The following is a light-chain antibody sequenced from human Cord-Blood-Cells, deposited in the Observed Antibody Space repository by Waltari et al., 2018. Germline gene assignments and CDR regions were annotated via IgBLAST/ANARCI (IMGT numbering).Light chain of an antibody. J-gene: IGKJ1*01. CDR2: AAS. V-gene: IGKV1-39*01. CDR3: QQSYSTPTWT. CDR1: QSISSY. Sequence: DIQMTQSPSSLSASVGDRVTITCLASQSISSYLNWYQQKPGKAPKLLIYAASSLQSGVPSRFSGSGSGTDFTLTISSLQPKDFATYYGQQSYSTPTWTFGQGTKVEIK.